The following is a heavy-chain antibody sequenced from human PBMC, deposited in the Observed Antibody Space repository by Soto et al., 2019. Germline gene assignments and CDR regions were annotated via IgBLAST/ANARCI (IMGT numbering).Heavy chain of an antibody. V-gene: IGHV4-30-2*01. Sequence: QLQLQESGSGLVKPSQTLSLTCAVSGGSISSGGYSWSWIRQPPGKGLEWIGYIYHSGSTYYNPSLKSRVTISVDRPKNQYSLKLSSVTAADTAVYYCARGTRVVATPGYWFDPWGQGTLVTVSS. J-gene: IGHJ5*02. CDR1: GGSISSGGYS. D-gene: IGHD5-12*01. CDR3: ARGTRVVATPGYWFDP. CDR2: IYHSGST.